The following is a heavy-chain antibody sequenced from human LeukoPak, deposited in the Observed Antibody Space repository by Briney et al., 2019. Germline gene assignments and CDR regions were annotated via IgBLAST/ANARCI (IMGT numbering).Heavy chain of an antibody. CDR3: ARDWGRTGYYADF. V-gene: IGHV3-48*01. D-gene: IGHD3-9*01. CDR2: ISSSTSTI. J-gene: IGHJ4*02. Sequence: GGPLRLSCAASGFTFMNYGMNWVRQAPGKGLEWVSYISSSTSTIYYADSVKGRFTISRDNGKNSLYLQMNSLRAEDTAVYYCARDWGRTGYYADFWGQGTLVTVSS. CDR1: GFTFMNYG.